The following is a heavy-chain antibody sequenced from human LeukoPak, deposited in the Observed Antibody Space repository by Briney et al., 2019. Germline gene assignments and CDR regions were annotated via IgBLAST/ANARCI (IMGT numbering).Heavy chain of an antibody. V-gene: IGHV3-33*01. CDR1: GFTFSSYG. D-gene: IGHD3-10*01. CDR2: IWYDGSNK. J-gene: IGHJ4*02. CDR3: ARAEGSGSYSPYFDY. Sequence: GSLRLSCAASGFTFSSYGMHWVRQAPGKGLEWVAVIWYDGSNKYYADSVKGRFTISRDNSKNTLYLQMNSLRAEDTAVYYCARAEGSGSYSPYFDYWGQGTLVTVSS.